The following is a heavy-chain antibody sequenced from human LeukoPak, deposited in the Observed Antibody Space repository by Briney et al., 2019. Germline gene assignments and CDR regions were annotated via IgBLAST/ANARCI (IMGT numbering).Heavy chain of an antibody. CDR1: GTPISTYY. CDR2: IYTSGST. CDR3: ARDHYYDSSGYSFDY. D-gene: IGHD3-22*01. V-gene: IGHV4-4*07. J-gene: IGHJ4*02. Sequence: SETLSLTCTVSGTPISTYYWSWIRQSAGKGLEWIGRIYTSGSTHYNPSLKSRVIMSLDTSKNQFSLQLSSVTAADTAVYYCARDHYYDSSGYSFDYWGQGTLVTVSS.